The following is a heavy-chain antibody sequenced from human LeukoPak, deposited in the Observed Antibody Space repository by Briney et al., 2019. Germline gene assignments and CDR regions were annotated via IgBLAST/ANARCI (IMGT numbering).Heavy chain of an antibody. V-gene: IGHV4-34*01. Sequence: PSETLSLTCAVSGRSFSDDFWTWVRQFPGKGLEWIGEIDHSGSTNYNPSLKSRVNMSFDTSKNQFSLQLTSVTAADTAVYFCARGFIAVAGTALNWFDPWGPETLVTVSS. CDR2: IDHSGST. CDR3: ARGFIAVAGTALNWFDP. CDR1: GRSFSDDF. J-gene: IGHJ5*02. D-gene: IGHD6-19*01.